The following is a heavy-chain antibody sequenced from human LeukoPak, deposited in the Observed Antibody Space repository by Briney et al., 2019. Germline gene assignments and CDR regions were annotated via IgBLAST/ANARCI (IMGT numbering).Heavy chain of an antibody. CDR1: GFTVSGTY. J-gene: IGHJ4*02. V-gene: IGHV3-53*01. Sequence: GGSLRLSCAASGFTVSGTYMSWVRQAPGKGLEWVSVIYSAGDTFSADSVKGRFTISRDNAKNSLYLQMNSLRAEDTAVYYCASQSSTIFGVVTPGYWGQGTLVTVSS. D-gene: IGHD3-3*01. CDR3: ASQSSTIFGVVTPGY. CDR2: IYSAGDT.